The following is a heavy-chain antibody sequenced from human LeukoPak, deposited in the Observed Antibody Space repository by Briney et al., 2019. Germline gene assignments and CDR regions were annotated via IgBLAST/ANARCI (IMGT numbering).Heavy chain of an antibody. D-gene: IGHD3-16*01. J-gene: IGHJ4*02. CDR3: ARVTFTRNEYVRRFDN. CDR2: TYYRSKWSN. CDR1: GDSVSSNIAA. V-gene: IGHV6-1*01. Sequence: SQTLSLTCAISGDSVSSNIAAWNWIRQSPSRGLEWLGRTYYRSKWSNDYAVSVKGRITINPDTSKNQFSLQLVSVTPEDTAMYYCARVTFTRNEYVRRFDNWGQGTLVTVSS.